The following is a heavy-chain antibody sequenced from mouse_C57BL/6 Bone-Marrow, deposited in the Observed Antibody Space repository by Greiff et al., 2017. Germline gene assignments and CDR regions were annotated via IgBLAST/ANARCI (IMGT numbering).Heavy chain of an antibody. J-gene: IGHJ3*01. CDR1: GYTFTSYG. Sequence: VQLKESGAELARPGASVKLSCKASGYTFTSYGISWVKQRTGQGLEWIGEIYPRSGNTYYNEKFKGKATLTADKSSSTAYMELRSLTSEDSAVYFCARWILRSWFAYWGQGTLVTVSA. CDR2: IYPRSGNT. CDR3: ARWILRSWFAY. V-gene: IGHV1-81*01. D-gene: IGHD1-1*01.